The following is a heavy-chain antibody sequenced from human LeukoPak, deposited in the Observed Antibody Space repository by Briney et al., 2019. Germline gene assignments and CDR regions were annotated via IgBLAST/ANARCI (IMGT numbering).Heavy chain of an antibody. CDR1: GGSISSGDYY. CDR3: ARVVLFGRTGYYFDY. J-gene: IGHJ4*02. V-gene: IGHV4-61*08. CDR2: IYYSGST. Sequence: PSETLSLTCTVSGGSISSGDYYWSWIRQPPGKGLEWIGYIYYSGSTNYNPSLKSRVTISVDTSKNQFSLKLTSVTAADTAVFYCARVVLFGRTGYYFDYWGQGTLVTVSS. D-gene: IGHD3/OR15-3a*01.